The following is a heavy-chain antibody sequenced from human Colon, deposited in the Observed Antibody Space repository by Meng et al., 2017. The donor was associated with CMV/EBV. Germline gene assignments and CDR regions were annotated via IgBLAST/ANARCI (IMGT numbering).Heavy chain of an antibody. CDR1: GFTFNRNS. D-gene: IGHD2-21*01. Sequence: GESLKISCAASGFTFNRNSMSWVRQAPGKGLEWVSGINGVGDITYYADSVKGRFTISRDNSKNTLYLRMIDLRAEDTAMHYCAKDRAYCGSFSCSPNYFDGWGQGNLVTVSS. CDR3: AKDRAYCGSFSCSPNYFDG. CDR2: INGVGDIT. J-gene: IGHJ4*02. V-gene: IGHV3-23*01.